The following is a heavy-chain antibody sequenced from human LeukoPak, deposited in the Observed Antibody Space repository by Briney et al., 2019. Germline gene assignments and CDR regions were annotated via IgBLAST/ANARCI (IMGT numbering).Heavy chain of an antibody. CDR1: GYTFTSYD. Sequence: ASVKVSCKASGYTFTSYDINWVRQAPGQGLEWMGWMNPNSGNTGYAQKFQGRVTMTRNTSISTAYMELSSLRSEDTAVYYCARDDYYGSGSYHYGMDVWGQGTTVTVSS. CDR3: ARDDYYGSGSYHYGMDV. V-gene: IGHV1-8*01. D-gene: IGHD3-10*01. CDR2: MNPNSGNT. J-gene: IGHJ6*02.